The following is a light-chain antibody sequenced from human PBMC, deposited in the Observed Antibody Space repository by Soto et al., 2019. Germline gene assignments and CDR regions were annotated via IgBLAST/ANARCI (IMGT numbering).Light chain of an antibody. CDR2: GNS. V-gene: IGLV1-40*01. J-gene: IGLJ3*02. Sequence: QSVLTQPPSVSGAPGQRVTISCTGSRSNIGAGYHVHWYQQLPGTAPKLLIYGNSNRPSGVPDRFSGSKSGTSASLAITGLQAEDEADYYCQSYDSSLSGSVFGGRTKLTVL. CDR3: QSYDSSLSGSV. CDR1: RSNIGAGYH.